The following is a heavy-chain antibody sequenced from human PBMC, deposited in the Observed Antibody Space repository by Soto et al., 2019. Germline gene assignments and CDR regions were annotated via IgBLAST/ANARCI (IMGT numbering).Heavy chain of an antibody. CDR2: IWYDGSNK. CDR3: ARDQGGYYDSNYGMDV. CDR1: GFTFSSYG. Sequence: QVQLVESGGGVVQPGRSLRLSCAASGFTFSSYGMHWVRQAPGKGLEWVAVIWYDGSNKYYADSVKGRVTISRDNSKNTLYLQMNSLRAEDTAVYYCARDQGGYYDSNYGMDVWVQGTTVTVSS. V-gene: IGHV3-33*01. J-gene: IGHJ6*02. D-gene: IGHD3-22*01.